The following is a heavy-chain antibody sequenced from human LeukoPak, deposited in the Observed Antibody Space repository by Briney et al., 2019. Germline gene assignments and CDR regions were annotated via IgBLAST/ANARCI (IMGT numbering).Heavy chain of an antibody. CDR1: GGSISSSSYY. V-gene: IGHV4-39*01. Sequence: SETLSLTCTVSGGSISSSSYYWGWIRQPPGKGLEWIGSIYYTGSTFYSPSLKSRATISVDTSKNQFSLKLSSVTAADTAVYYCARRSGTYHAFDIWGQGTMVTVSS. D-gene: IGHD1-26*01. CDR3: ARRSGTYHAFDI. CDR2: IYYTGST. J-gene: IGHJ3*02.